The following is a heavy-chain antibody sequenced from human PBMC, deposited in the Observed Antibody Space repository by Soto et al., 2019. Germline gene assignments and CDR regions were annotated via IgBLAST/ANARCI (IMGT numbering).Heavy chain of an antibody. Sequence: GGSLRLSCAASGFTFSSYWMSWVRQAPGKGLEWVANIRHDGSEKYYVDSVKGRFTISRDNAKNSLYLQMNSLRAEDTAVYYCARDPSRRDFDYWGQGTLVTVS. CDR2: IRHDGSEK. CDR1: GFTFSSYW. J-gene: IGHJ4*02. V-gene: IGHV3-7*01. CDR3: ARDPSRRDFDY. D-gene: IGHD6-6*01.